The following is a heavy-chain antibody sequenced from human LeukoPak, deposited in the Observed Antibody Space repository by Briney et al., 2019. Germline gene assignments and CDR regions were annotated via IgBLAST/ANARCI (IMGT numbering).Heavy chain of an antibody. CDR1: GGSISSSSYH. CDR3: ARRINYDFWSGYPRGNAFDI. V-gene: IGHV4-39*01. Sequence: SETLSLTCTVSGGSISSSSYHWGWIRQPPGKGLEWIGSIYYSGSTYYNPSLKSRVTISVDTSKNQFSLKLSSVTAADTAVYYCARRINYDFWSGYPRGNAFDIWGQGTMVTVSS. J-gene: IGHJ3*02. CDR2: IYYSGST. D-gene: IGHD3-3*01.